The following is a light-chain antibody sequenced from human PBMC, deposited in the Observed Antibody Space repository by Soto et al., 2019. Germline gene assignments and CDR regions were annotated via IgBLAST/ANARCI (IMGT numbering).Light chain of an antibody. CDR1: SSNIGAGYD. Sequence: QSVLTQPPSGSGAPGQRVTISCTGSSSNIGAGYDVHWYQQLPGTAPKLLIYGNSNRPSGVPDRFSGSKSVTSASLAITGLQAEDEADYYCQSYDSSLSGHVVFGGGTQLTVL. V-gene: IGLV1-40*01. CDR2: GNS. J-gene: IGLJ2*01. CDR3: QSYDSSLSGHVV.